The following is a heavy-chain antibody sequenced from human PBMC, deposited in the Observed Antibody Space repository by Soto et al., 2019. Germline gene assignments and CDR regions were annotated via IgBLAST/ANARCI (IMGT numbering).Heavy chain of an antibody. D-gene: IGHD6-19*01. V-gene: IGHV3-15*07. J-gene: IGHJ6*02. CDR3: TTDWVSGTFYYYYGMDV. Sequence: GGSLRRSCAASGFTFSNALMNWVLHAPWKGLVSVGRIKSNTDGGTTDYAAPVKRRCTISRDDSKNTLYLQMTSLKPQDPAVYYCTTDWVSGTFYYYYGMDVWGQRTTVT. CDR2: IKSNTDGGTT. CDR1: GFTFSNAL.